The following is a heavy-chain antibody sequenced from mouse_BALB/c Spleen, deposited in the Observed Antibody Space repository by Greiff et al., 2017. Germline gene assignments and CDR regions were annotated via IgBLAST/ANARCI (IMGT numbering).Heavy chain of an antibody. CDR1: GFNIKDTY. D-gene: IGHD1-1*01. Sequence: VQLKQSGAELVKPGASVKLSCTASGFNIKDTYMHWVKQRPEQGLEWIGRIDPANGNTKYDPKFQGKATITADTSSNTAYLQLSSLTSEDTAVYYCASDITTVVAKDFAYWGQGTLVTVSA. J-gene: IGHJ3*01. CDR2: IDPANGNT. CDR3: ASDITTVVAKDFAY. V-gene: IGHV14-3*02.